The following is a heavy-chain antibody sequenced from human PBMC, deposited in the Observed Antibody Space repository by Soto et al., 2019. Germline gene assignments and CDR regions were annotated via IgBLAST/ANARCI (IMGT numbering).Heavy chain of an antibody. D-gene: IGHD3-3*01. CDR2: ISGSGGST. Sequence: EVQLLESGGGLVQPGGSLRLSCAASGFTFSSYAMSWVRQAPGKGLEWVSAISGSGGSTYYADSVRGRFTISRDNSKNTLYLQMNSLRAEDTAVYYCAKNTRFDFWSGYQYFEYWGQGTLVTVSS. CDR3: AKNTRFDFWSGYQYFEY. CDR1: GFTFSSYA. V-gene: IGHV3-23*01. J-gene: IGHJ4*02.